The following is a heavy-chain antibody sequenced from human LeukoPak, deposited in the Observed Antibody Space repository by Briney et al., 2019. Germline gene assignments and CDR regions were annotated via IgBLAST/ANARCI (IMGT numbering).Heavy chain of an antibody. CDR3: ARWMTTVITPDY. CDR1: GYTFNGYY. Sequence: ASVKVSCKAAGYTFNGYYLHWVRQAPGQGLEWMGWIHPNSGGTNYAQKFQGRVTMTRDTSISTAYMELSRLRSDDTAVYYCARWMTTVITPDYWDQGTLVTVSS. D-gene: IGHD4-11*01. J-gene: IGHJ4*02. V-gene: IGHV1-2*02. CDR2: IHPNSGGT.